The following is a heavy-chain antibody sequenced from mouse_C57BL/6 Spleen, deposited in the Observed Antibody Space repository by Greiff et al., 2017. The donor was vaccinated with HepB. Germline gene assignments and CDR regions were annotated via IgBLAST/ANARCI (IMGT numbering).Heavy chain of an antibody. CDR3: ARSTRSPLWYFDV. J-gene: IGHJ1*03. CDR1: GYTFTSYW. CDR2: IYPGSGST. Sequence: QVQLQQSGAELVKPGASVKMSCKASGYTFTSYWITWVKQRPGQGLEWIGDIYPGSGSTNYNEKFKSKATLTVDTSSSTAYMQLSSLTSEDSAVYYCARSTRSPLWYFDVWGTGTTVTVSS. D-gene: IGHD1-1*01. V-gene: IGHV1-55*01.